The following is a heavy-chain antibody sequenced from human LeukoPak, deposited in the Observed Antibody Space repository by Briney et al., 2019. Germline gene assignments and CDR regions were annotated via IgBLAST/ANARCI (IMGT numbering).Heavy chain of an antibody. Sequence: GASVKVSCKASGYTFTSYGISWVRQAPGQRLEWMGWINAVNGNTKYSQKFQGRVTITRDTSASTAYMELSSLRSEDTAVYYCARDVGGSYIDYWGQGTLVTVSS. CDR1: GYTFTSYG. CDR3: ARDVGGSYIDY. J-gene: IGHJ4*02. CDR2: INAVNGNT. D-gene: IGHD1-26*01. V-gene: IGHV1-3*01.